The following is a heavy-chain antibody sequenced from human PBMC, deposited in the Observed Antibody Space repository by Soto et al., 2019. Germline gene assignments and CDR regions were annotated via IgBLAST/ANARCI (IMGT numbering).Heavy chain of an antibody. Sequence: ASVKVSCKASGYTFTSYAMHWVRQAPGQGLEWMGWISAYNGNTHYAQTLQGRVTMTTDTSTSTAYMELRSLRSDDTAVYYCGREYSSSWVHVNWFDPWGQGTLVTVSS. D-gene: IGHD6-13*01. CDR2: ISAYNGNT. CDR3: GREYSSSWVHVNWFDP. V-gene: IGHV1-18*01. J-gene: IGHJ5*02. CDR1: GYTFTSYA.